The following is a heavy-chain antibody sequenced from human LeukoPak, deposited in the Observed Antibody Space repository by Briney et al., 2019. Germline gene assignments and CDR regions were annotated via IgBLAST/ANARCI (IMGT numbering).Heavy chain of an antibody. CDR2: ISYDGSNK. Sequence: GWSLTLSCAASGFTFSSYGMHWVRQAPGKGLEGVAVISYDGSNKYYTVCVKGRFTISRDNSKNPLYLQMNSQRAEDTAVYYCAKSAVTTTRDYYGMDVWVQGRTVSVSS. CDR1: GFTFSSYG. V-gene: IGHV3-30*18. J-gene: IGHJ6*02. CDR3: AKSAVTTTRDYYGMDV. D-gene: IGHD4-17*01.